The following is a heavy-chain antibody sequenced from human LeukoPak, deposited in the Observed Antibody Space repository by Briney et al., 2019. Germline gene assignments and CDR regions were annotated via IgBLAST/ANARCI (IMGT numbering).Heavy chain of an antibody. CDR1: VFTFSSYS. D-gene: IGHD4-17*01. J-gene: IGHJ4*02. CDR2: VSYDGSNK. Sequence: GGCLRLSCTASVFTFSSYSMHWVRQAPGKGLEWVAVVSYDGSNKYYADSVKGRFTISRDNSKNTLYLQMNSLRAEDTAVYYCARAYDYGDIPDYWGQGTLVTVSS. CDR3: ARAYDYGDIPDY. V-gene: IGHV3-30*04.